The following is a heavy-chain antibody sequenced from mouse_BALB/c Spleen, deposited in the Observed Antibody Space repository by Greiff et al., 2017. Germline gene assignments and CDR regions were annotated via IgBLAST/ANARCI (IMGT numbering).Heavy chain of an antibody. Sequence: DVHLVESGGDLVKPGGSLKLSCAASGFTFSSYGMSWVRQTPDKRLEWVATISSGGSYTYYPDSVKGRFTISRDNAKNTLYLQMSSLKSEDTAMYYCARQGLWSPYFDYWGQGTTLTVSS. D-gene: IGHD1-1*02. J-gene: IGHJ2*01. CDR1: GFTFSSYG. CDR3: ARQGLWSPYFDY. CDR2: ISSGGSYT. V-gene: IGHV5-6*01.